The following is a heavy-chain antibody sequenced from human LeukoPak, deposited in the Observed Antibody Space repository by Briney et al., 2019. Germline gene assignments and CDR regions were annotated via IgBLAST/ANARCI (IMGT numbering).Heavy chain of an antibody. CDR1: GFTFSSYS. Sequence: GGSLRLSCAASGFTFSSYSMNWVRQAPGKGLEWVSYISSSSSTIYYADSVKGRFTISRDNAKNSLYLQMNSLRAEDTAVYYCASQDHCSGGSCYRAIGYWGQGILVTVSS. J-gene: IGHJ4*02. D-gene: IGHD2-15*01. CDR2: ISSSSSTI. CDR3: ASQDHCSGGSCYRAIGY. V-gene: IGHV3-48*04.